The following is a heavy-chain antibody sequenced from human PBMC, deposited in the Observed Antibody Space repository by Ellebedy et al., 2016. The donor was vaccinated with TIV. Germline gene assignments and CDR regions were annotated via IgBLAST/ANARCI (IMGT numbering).Heavy chain of an antibody. CDR1: GFSLSTSGVG. Sequence: SGPTLVXPTQPLTLTRTFSGFSLSTSGVGVGWIRQPPGKALEWLALIYWDDDKRYSPSLKSRLTITKDTSKNQVVLTMTNRDPVDTATYYCAHTITMVRGVITYHYYGMDVWGQGTTVTVSS. D-gene: IGHD3-10*01. CDR3: AHTITMVRGVITYHYYGMDV. V-gene: IGHV2-5*02. J-gene: IGHJ6*02. CDR2: IYWDDDK.